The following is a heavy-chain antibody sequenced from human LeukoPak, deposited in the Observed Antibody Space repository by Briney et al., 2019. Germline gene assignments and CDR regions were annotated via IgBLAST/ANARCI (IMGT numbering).Heavy chain of an antibody. Sequence: PGGSLRLSCAASGFTFSSCQMNWVRQPPGKGLEWIGSMYYGGSTYYNPSLKSRVTISVDTSRNQFSLKLSSVTAADTAVYYCSSSPGRIFTDDYWGQGTLVIVSS. J-gene: IGHJ4*02. CDR1: GFTFSSCQMN. CDR3: SSSPGRIFTDDY. V-gene: IGHV4-59*05. CDR2: MYYGGST. D-gene: IGHD3-9*01.